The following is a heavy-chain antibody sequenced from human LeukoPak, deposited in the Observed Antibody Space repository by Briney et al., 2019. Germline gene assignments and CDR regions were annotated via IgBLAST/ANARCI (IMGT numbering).Heavy chain of an antibody. Sequence: ASVKVSCKASGYTFTSYAMNWVRQAPGQGLEWMGWINTNTGNPTYAQGFTGRFVFSLDTSVSTAYLQISSLKAEDTAVYYCARHKLLLWFGGFHYYYYCYMDVWGKGTTVTVSS. CDR3: ARHKLLLWFGGFHYYYYCYMDV. J-gene: IGHJ6*03. V-gene: IGHV7-4-1*02. CDR1: GYTFTSYA. D-gene: IGHD3-10*01. CDR2: INTNTGNP.